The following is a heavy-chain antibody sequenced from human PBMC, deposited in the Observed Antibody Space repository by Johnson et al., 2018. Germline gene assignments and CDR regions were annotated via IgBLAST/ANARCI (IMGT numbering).Heavy chain of an antibody. J-gene: IGHJ4*02. CDR2: IKTGGST. Sequence: VQLVQSGGGLVQPGGSLRLSCAASGFTFSSYAMTWVRQAPGKGLEWVSGIKTGGSTYYGDSVKGRFTISRDNSKNTLYLQMNSLRTDDPAGYFCAKATAIVGADIGYLDYWGQGTLVTVSS. CDR1: GFTFSSYA. D-gene: IGHD1-26*01. CDR3: AKATAIVGADIGYLDY. V-gene: IGHV3-23*04.